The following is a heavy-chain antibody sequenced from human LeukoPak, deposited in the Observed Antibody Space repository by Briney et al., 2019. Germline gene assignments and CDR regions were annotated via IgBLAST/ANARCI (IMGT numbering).Heavy chain of an antibody. J-gene: IGHJ4*02. D-gene: IGHD3-10*01. CDR1: GVSFRRGDYY. CDR2: IYHSGST. V-gene: IGHV4-30-4*01. Sequence: SETLSLTCTVSGVSFRRGDYYWSWIRQPPGKGLEWIGYIYHSGSTHYNPSLKSRVTISLDTSKNQFSLKLTSVTAADTAVYYCARETNSYGPLGYWGQGTLVSVSS. CDR3: ARETNSYGPLGY.